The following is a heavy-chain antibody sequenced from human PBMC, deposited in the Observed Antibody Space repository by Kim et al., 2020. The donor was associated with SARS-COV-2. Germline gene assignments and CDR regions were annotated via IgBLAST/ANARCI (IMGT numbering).Heavy chain of an antibody. Sequence: GGSLRLSCAASGFTFDDYAMHWVRQAPGKGLEWVSGISWNSGSIGYADSVKGRFTISRDNAKNSLYLQMNSLRAEDTALYYCAKAVSGWGAFDIWGQGTMVTVSS. CDR3: AKAVSGWGAFDI. V-gene: IGHV3-9*01. D-gene: IGHD1-26*01. J-gene: IGHJ3*02. CDR1: GFTFDDYA. CDR2: ISWNSGSI.